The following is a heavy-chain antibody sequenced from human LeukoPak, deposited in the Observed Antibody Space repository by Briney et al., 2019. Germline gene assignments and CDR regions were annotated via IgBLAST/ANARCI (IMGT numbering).Heavy chain of an antibody. V-gene: IGHV3-30*18. CDR2: ISYDGSNK. CDR3: AKDFSPYYGGNSGLDY. D-gene: IGHD4-23*01. Sequence: PGGSLRLSCAASGFTFSSYGMHWVRQAPGRGLEWVAVISYDGSNKYYADSVKGRFTISRDNSKNTLYLQMNSLRAEDTAVYYCAKDFSPYYGGNSGLDYWGQGTLVTVSS. CDR1: GFTFSSYG. J-gene: IGHJ4*02.